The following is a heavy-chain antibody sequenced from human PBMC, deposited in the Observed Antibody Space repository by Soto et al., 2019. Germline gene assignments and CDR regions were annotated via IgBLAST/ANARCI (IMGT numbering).Heavy chain of an antibody. CDR3: ASDLSGRADV. J-gene: IGHJ6*02. Sequence: EVQLVESGGGLVRPGGSLRLSCAASGFTFSSYWMHWVRQAPRKGLVWVSRMNEDGGTTDYADSVKGRFTISRDNAKNTLYLQMNSLRVEDTAVYYCASDLSGRADVWGQGTTVTVSS. D-gene: IGHD3-10*01. CDR1: GFTFSSYW. CDR2: MNEDGGTT. V-gene: IGHV3-74*02.